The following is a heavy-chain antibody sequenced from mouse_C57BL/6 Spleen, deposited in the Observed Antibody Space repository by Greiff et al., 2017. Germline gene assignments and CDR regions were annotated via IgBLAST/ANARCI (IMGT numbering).Heavy chain of an antibody. CDR2: IDPANGNT. CDR1: GFTFKNTY. CDR3: ARVDSNYPAWFAY. Sequence: VQLQQSVAELVRPGASVKLSCTASGFTFKNTYMHWVKQRPEQGLEWIGRIDPANGNTKYAPKFQGKATITADTSSNTAYLQLSSLTSEDTAIYYCARVDSNYPAWFAYWGQGTLVTVSA. D-gene: IGHD2-5*01. J-gene: IGHJ3*01. V-gene: IGHV14-3*01.